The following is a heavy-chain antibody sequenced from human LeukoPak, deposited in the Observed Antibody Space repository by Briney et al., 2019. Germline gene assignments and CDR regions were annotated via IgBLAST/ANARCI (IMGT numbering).Heavy chain of an antibody. D-gene: IGHD3-10*01. Sequence: GGSLRLSCAASGFTFSSYGMNWVRQAPGKGLEWVSYISSSGSTIYYADSVKGRFTISRDNAKNSLYLQMNSLRAEDTAVYYCAGALLVRGVSDAFDIWGQGTMVTVSS. CDR3: AGALLVRGVSDAFDI. CDR1: GFTFSSYG. V-gene: IGHV3-48*03. J-gene: IGHJ3*02. CDR2: ISSSGSTI.